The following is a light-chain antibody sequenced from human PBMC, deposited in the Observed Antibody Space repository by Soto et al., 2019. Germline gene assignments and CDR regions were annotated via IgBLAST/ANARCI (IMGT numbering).Light chain of an antibody. J-gene: IGKJ2*01. V-gene: IGKV3-20*01. CDR3: QQYGSSYT. CDR1: QSVRTNA. CDR2: GAS. Sequence: ENVLTQSPGTLSLSPGERATRSCRASQSVRTNALAWYQQKPGQAPRRLVYGASNRVPGIPDRFSGSGSGTDFTLTISRLEPEDFVVYYCQQYGSSYTFGQGTKLEIK.